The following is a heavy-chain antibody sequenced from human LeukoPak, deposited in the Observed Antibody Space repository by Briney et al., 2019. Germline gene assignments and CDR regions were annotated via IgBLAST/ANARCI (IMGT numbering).Heavy chain of an antibody. CDR3: ARYYCTSNSCHPMYYFDS. V-gene: IGHV3-11*04. J-gene: IGHJ4*02. Sequence: PGGSLRLSCEASGFIFSDYYMSWIRQAPGKGLGWVSHITSGGSMTYYRESVKGRFTISRDNAEKSLYLQMNGLRVEDTAVYYCARYYCTSNSCHPMYYFDSWGQGTLVTVSS. CDR2: ITSGGSMT. D-gene: IGHD2-2*01. CDR1: GFIFSDYY.